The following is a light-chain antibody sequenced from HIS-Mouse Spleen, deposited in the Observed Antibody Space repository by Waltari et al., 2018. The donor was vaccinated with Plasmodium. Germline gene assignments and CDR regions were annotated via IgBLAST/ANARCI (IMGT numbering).Light chain of an antibody. CDR2: EGS. CDR1: SRDVGGYNL. J-gene: IGLJ3*02. Sequence: QSALTQPASVSGSPGQSITLSCTATSRDVGGYNLVSWYQQHPGKAPKLMIYEGSKRPSGVSNRFSGSKSGNTASLTISGLQAEDEADYYCCSYAGSSTNWVFGGGTKLTVL. V-gene: IGLV2-23*01. CDR3: CSYAGSSTNWV.